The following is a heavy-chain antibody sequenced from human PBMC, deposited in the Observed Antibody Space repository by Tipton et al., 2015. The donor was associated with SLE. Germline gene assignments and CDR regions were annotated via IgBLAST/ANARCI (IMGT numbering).Heavy chain of an antibody. Sequence: QLVQSGAEVKPSETLSLNCSVSPGSMNSHDDYWGWIRQTPEKGLEWIGGVSPGGNTHHNPSLKSRITVSLNTSRNEFSLRLTSVTAADTAVYFCARGFHFDFRSSAYYSERGHEGYCFDSWGQGVLVTVSS. J-gene: IGHJ4*02. CDR2: VSPGGNT. D-gene: IGHD3-3*01. CDR3: ARGFHFDFRSSAYYSERGHEGYCFDS. V-gene: IGHV4-39*07. CDR1: PGSMNSHDDY.